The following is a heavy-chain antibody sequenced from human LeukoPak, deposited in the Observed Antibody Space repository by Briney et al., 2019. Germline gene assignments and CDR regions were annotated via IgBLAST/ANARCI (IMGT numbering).Heavy chain of an antibody. CDR1: GFTFSRSS. V-gene: IGHV3-21*01. Sequence: PGGSLRPSCAASGFTFSRSSMNWVRQAPGKGLEWVSSISSSSSYIYYADSVKGRFTISRDNAKNSLYLQMNSLRAEDTAVYYCARDGYDFWSDIEPYYFDYWGQGTLVTVSS. CDR3: ARDGYDFWSDIEPYYFDY. D-gene: IGHD3-3*01. CDR2: ISSSSSYI. J-gene: IGHJ4*02.